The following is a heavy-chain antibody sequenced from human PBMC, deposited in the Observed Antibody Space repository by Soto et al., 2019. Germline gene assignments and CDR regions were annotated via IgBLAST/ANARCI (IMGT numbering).Heavy chain of an antibody. V-gene: IGHV1-2*04. Sequence: GASVKVSCKASGYTITGYYMHWVRQAPGQGLEWMGWINPNSGGTNYAQKFQGWVTMTRDTSISTAYMELSRLRSDDTAVYYCATEYSSSSTFDYWGQGTLVTVSS. CDR2: INPNSGGT. J-gene: IGHJ4*02. CDR1: GYTITGYY. CDR3: ATEYSSSSTFDY. D-gene: IGHD6-6*01.